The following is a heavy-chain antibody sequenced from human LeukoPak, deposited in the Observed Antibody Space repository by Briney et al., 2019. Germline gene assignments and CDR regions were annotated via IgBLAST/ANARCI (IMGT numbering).Heavy chain of an antibody. Sequence: GESLKISCKGSGYRFTNYWIGWVRQMPGKGLEWMGIIYPGDSDTRYSPSFQGQVTISADKSISTAYLQWSSLKASDTAMYYCARPQQYYYDSSGYYFGTWGQGTLVTVSS. CDR3: ARPQQYYYDSSGYYFGT. J-gene: IGHJ4*02. CDR1: GYRFTNYW. CDR2: IYPGDSDT. D-gene: IGHD3-22*01. V-gene: IGHV5-51*01.